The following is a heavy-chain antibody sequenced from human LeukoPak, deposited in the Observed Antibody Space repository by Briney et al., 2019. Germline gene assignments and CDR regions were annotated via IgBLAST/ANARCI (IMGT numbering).Heavy chain of an antibody. CDR2: ISYDGSNK. V-gene: IGHV3-30*04. CDR3: ASAPYPGIAAQSPLDP. J-gene: IGHJ5*02. Sequence: GRSLRLSCAASGFTFSSYAMHWVRQAPGKGLEWVAVISYDGSNKYYADSVKGRFTISRDNSKNTLYLQMNSLRAEDTAVYYGASAPYPGIAAQSPLDPWGQGTLVTVSS. D-gene: IGHD6-13*01. CDR1: GFTFSSYA.